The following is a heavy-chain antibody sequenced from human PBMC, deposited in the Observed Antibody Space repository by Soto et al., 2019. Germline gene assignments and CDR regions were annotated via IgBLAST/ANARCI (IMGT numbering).Heavy chain of an antibody. V-gene: IGHV5-51*01. CDR2: ICPGYSNI. CDR1: GYIFTDHC. CDR3: ARRHYCRGDCTINPDYYSGMDV. Sequence: EVQVVQSGAEVKEPGESLKISCKGSGYIFTDHCIVWVRQMAGKGLEWVGIICPGYSNIIYSPSVQGQVTISADMSISAAYLQWSSLKASATAIYYCARRHYCRGDCTINPDYYSGMDVWGQGTTVTVSS. D-gene: IGHD2-21*02. J-gene: IGHJ6*02.